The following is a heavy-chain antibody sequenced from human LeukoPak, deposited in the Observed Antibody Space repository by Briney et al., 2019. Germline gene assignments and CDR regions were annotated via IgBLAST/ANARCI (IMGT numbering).Heavy chain of an antibody. V-gene: IGHV4-59*01. CDR2: IYHSGTT. Sequence: SETLSLTCAVSVGSISSYYWSWIRQPPGKGLEWIGNIYHSGTTNYNPSLYSRVTISVDTSKNQFSLKLSSVTAADTAVYYCARVVDTSMIDDAFDIWGQGTMVTVSS. CDR3: ARVVDTSMIDDAFDI. CDR1: VGSISSYY. D-gene: IGHD5-18*01. J-gene: IGHJ3*02.